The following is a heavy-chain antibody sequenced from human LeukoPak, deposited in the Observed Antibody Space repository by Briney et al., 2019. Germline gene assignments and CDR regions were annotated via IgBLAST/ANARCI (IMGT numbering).Heavy chain of an antibody. CDR2: ISYDGSNK. J-gene: IGHJ4*02. Sequence: PGGSLRLSCAASGFTFSSYGMHWVRQAPGKGLEWVAVISYDGSNKYYADSVKGRFTISRDNSKNTLYLQMNSLRAEDTAVYYCAKEGPYDFWSGYTFDYWGQGTLVTVSS. D-gene: IGHD3-3*01. CDR3: AKEGPYDFWSGYTFDY. CDR1: GFTFSSYG. V-gene: IGHV3-30*18.